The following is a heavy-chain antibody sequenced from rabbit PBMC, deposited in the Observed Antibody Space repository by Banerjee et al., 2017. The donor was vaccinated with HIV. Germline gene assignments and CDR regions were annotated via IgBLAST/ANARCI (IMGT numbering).Heavy chain of an antibody. CDR3: ARAIYAGSRVSFNL. J-gene: IGHJ4*01. D-gene: IGHD4-2*01. CDR2: IYAGKGSR. V-gene: IGHV1S7*01. CDR1: GFDFSSYY. Sequence: QLVESGGGLVTLGGSLKLSCKASGFDFSSYYMSWVRQAPGKGLEWIGIIYAGKGSRDYASWVNGRFTISSDNAQNTVDLQMNSLTAADTATYFCARAIYAGSRVSFNLWGPGTLVTVS.